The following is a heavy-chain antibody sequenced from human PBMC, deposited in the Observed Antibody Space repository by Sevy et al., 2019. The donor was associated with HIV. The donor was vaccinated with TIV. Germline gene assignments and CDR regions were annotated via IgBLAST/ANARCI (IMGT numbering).Heavy chain of an antibody. V-gene: IGHV5-51*01. CDR3: ARHRRYYYDSSGYSYYGMDV. CDR1: GYSFTSYW. CDR2: IYPGDSDT. Sequence: GESLKISCKGSGYSFTSYWIGWVRQMPGKGLEWMGIIYPGDSDTRYSPSFQGQVTISADKSIGTAYLQWSSLKASDTAMYYCARHRRYYYDSSGYSYYGMDVWGQGTTVTVSS. D-gene: IGHD3-22*01. J-gene: IGHJ6*02.